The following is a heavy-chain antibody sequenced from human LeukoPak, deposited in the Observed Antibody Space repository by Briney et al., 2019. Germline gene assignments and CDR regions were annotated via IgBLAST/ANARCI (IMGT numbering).Heavy chain of an antibody. V-gene: IGHV4-39*07. CDR1: GGSISSSSYY. Sequence: SETLSLTCTVSGGSISSSSYYWGWIRQPPGKGLEWIGSIYYNGSTYYNPSLKSRVTISVDTSKNQFSLKLSSVTAADTAIYYCARSGGSGSPFDYWGQGTLVTVSS. CDR2: IYYNGST. J-gene: IGHJ4*02. CDR3: ARSGGSGSPFDY. D-gene: IGHD3-10*01.